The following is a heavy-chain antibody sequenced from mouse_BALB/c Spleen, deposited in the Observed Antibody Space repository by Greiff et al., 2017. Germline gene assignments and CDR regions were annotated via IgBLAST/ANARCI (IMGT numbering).Heavy chain of an antibody. V-gene: IGHV1S81*02. CDR1: GYTFTSYW. J-gene: IGHJ3*01. CDR3: SRRGEEEAY. Sequence: QVQLQQSGAELVKPGASVKLSCTASGYTFTSYWMHWVKQRPGQGLEWIGEINPSNGRTNYNEKFKSKATLTVDKSSSTAYMQLSSLTSEDSAVYEWSRRGEEEAYWGQGTLVTVSA. CDR2: INPSNGRT. D-gene: IGHD2-13*01.